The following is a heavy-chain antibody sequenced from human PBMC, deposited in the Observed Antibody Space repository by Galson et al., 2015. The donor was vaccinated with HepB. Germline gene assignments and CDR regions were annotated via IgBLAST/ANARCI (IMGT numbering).Heavy chain of an antibody. Sequence: QSGAEVKKPGESLKISCKTSGYRFTTNWIAWVRQMPGKGLEWMGLIYPGASDIRYSPSFQGQVTISADKSITTAYLQWNSLKASDTAMYYCARGGLYSFFSGGQGTRVPVSP. CDR1: GYRFTTNW. J-gene: IGHJ4*02. CDR3: ARGGLYSFFS. CDR2: IYPGASDI. D-gene: IGHD5-18*01. V-gene: IGHV5-51*01.